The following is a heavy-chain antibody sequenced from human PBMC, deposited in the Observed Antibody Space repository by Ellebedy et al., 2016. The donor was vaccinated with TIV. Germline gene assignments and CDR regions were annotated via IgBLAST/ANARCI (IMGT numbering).Heavy chain of an antibody. Sequence: GGSLRLSCKGSGYSFTSYWIGWVRQMPGKGLEWMGIIYPGNSDTRYSPSFQGQVTISADKSISTAYLQWRSLKASDTAMYYCARHQRGDGYNWRAWYFDLWGRGTLVTVSS. D-gene: IGHD5-24*01. J-gene: IGHJ2*01. CDR2: IYPGNSDT. CDR3: ARHQRGDGYNWRAWYFDL. CDR1: GYSFTSYW. V-gene: IGHV5-51*01.